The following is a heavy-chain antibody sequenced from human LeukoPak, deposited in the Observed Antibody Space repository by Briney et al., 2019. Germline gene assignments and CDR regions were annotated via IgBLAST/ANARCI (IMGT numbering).Heavy chain of an antibody. D-gene: IGHD5-24*01. CDR1: GYTFTSYG. CDR3: ARDHPTQLAYYYYYMDV. J-gene: IGHJ6*03. CDR2: ISAYNGNT. Sequence: GASVKVSCKASGYTFTSYGISWVRQAPGQGLEWMGWISAYNGNTNYAQKLQGRVTMTTDTSTSTAYMELRSLRSDDTAVYYCARDHPTQLAYYYYYMDVWGKGTTVTVSS. V-gene: IGHV1-18*01.